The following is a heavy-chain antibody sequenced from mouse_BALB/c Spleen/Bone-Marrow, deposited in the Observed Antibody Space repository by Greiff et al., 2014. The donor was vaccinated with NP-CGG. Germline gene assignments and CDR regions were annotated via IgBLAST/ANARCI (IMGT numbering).Heavy chain of an antibody. CDR3: VRHDGNYLFAH. CDR2: IRSKSNNYAT. D-gene: IGHD2-3*01. V-gene: IGHV10-1*02. Sequence: EVKLMESGGGLVQPKGSLKLSCAASGFTFNTYAMNWVRQAPGKGLEWVARIRSKSNNYATYYADSVKDRFTISRDDSQSMLYLQMNNLKTEDTAMYYCVRHDGNYLFAHWGQGTLVTVSA. J-gene: IGHJ3*01. CDR1: GFTFNTYA.